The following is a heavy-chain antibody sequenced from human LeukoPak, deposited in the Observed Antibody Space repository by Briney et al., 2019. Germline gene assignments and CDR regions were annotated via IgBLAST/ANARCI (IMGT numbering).Heavy chain of an antibody. CDR2: ISGYNGNT. Sequence: ASVKVSCKASGYTFSSYAISWVRQAPGQGLEWMGWISGYNGNTKYAQKLQDRVTMTADTSTSTAYMELRSLRSGDTAVYYCARDQGDWNYPNSHYGMDVWGQGTTVTVSS. D-gene: IGHD1-7*01. J-gene: IGHJ6*02. CDR3: ARDQGDWNYPNSHYGMDV. V-gene: IGHV1-18*01. CDR1: GYTFSSYA.